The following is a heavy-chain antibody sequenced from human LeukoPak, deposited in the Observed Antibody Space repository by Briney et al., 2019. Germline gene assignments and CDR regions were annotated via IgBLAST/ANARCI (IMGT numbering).Heavy chain of an antibody. Sequence: ASVKVSCKASGYTFTGYYMHWVRQAPGQGLEWMGWINSNSGGTNYAQKFQGRVTMTRDTSINTAYMELSRLRSDDTAVYYCARGLPLTFDHTSEGQYCYYMEVWGKGTTVTISS. V-gene: IGHV1-2*02. CDR2: INSNSGGT. CDR1: GYTFTGYY. CDR3: ARGLPLTFDHTSEGQYCYYMEV. D-gene: IGHD3-9*01. J-gene: IGHJ6*03.